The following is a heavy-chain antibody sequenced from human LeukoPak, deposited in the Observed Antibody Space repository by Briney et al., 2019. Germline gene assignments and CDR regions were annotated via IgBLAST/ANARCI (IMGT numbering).Heavy chain of an antibody. D-gene: IGHD3-3*01. CDR3: ARETHYDFWSGKVDYFDY. Sequence: GGSLRLSCAASGFTFSDYYMSWICKAPGKGQEWVSYISSSGSTIYYADSVKGRFTISRDNAKNSLYLQMNSLRAEDTAVYYCARETHYDFWSGKVDYFDYWGQGTLVTVSS. CDR2: ISSSGSTI. J-gene: IGHJ4*02. V-gene: IGHV3-11*04. CDR1: GFTFSDYY.